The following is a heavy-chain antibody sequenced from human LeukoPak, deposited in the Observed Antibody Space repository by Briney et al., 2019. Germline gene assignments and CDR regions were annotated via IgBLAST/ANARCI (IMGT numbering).Heavy chain of an antibody. V-gene: IGHV4-34*01. Sequence: SETLSLTCAVYGGFFSGYYWSWIRQPPGKGLEWIGEINHSGSTNYSPSLKSRVTILVDTSKNQFSLKLSSVTAADTAVYYCARVEEGYGSGRRENYYYYYMDVWGKGTTVTISS. CDR2: INHSGST. CDR1: GGFFSGYY. CDR3: ARVEEGYGSGRRENYYYYYMDV. J-gene: IGHJ6*03. D-gene: IGHD3-10*01.